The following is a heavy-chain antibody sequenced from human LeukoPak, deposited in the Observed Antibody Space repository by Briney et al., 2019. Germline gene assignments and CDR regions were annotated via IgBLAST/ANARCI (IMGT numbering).Heavy chain of an antibody. J-gene: IGHJ4*02. V-gene: IGHV3-48*02. CDR2: ISSSSSTV. D-gene: IGHD3-10*01. CDR3: ARAQTYYGSGSYLY. Sequence: PGGSLRLSCAASGFTFSNYAMNWVRQAPGKGLEWVSYISSSSSTVYYADSLKGRFTISRDNAKNSLYLQMNSLRDEDTAVYYCARAQTYYGSGSYLYWGQGTLVTVSS. CDR1: GFTFSNYA.